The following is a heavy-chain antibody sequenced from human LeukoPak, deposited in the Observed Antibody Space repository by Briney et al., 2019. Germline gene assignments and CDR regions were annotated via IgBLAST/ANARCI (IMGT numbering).Heavy chain of an antibody. CDR2: FDPEDGET. CDR1: GYTLTELS. CDR3: ATTRRFGGVFVIFDF. J-gene: IGHJ4*02. V-gene: IGHV1-24*01. D-gene: IGHD3-16*02. Sequence: ASVKVSCKVSGYTLTELSMHWVRQAPGKGLEWMGGFDPEDGETIYAQKLQGRVTMPEDISTDTAYMELSSLRSEDTAVYYCATTRRFGGVFVIFDFWGKGTIVTVSS.